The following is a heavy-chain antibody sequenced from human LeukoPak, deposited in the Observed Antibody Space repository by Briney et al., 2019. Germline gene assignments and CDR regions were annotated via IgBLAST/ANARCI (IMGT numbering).Heavy chain of an antibody. D-gene: IGHD3-22*01. V-gene: IGHV3-23*01. CDR3: AKGTTMIVVGGAFDI. CDR1: GFTFSSYA. Sequence: GGSLRLSCAASGFTFSSYAMSWVRQAPGKGLGWVSAISGSGGSTYYADSVKGRFTISRDNSKNTLYLQMNSLRAEDTAVYYCAKGTTMIVVGGAFDIWGQGTMVTVSS. CDR2: ISGSGGST. J-gene: IGHJ3*02.